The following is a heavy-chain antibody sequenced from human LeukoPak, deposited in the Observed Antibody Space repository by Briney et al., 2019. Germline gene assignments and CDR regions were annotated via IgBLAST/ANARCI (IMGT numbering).Heavy chain of an antibody. CDR3: AKSENALWLSSYYYYYMDV. V-gene: IGHV3-30*04. Sequence: GGSLRLSCAASGFTFSSYAMHWVRQAPGKGLEWVAVISYDGSDKYYADSVKGRFTISRDNSKNTLYLQMNSLRAEDTAVYYCAKSENALWLSSYYYYYMDVWGKGTTVTVSS. CDR2: ISYDGSDK. CDR1: GFTFSSYA. J-gene: IGHJ6*03. D-gene: IGHD5-18*01.